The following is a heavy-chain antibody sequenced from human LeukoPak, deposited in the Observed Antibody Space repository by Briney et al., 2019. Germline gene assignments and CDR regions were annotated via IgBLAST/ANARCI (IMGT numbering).Heavy chain of an antibody. D-gene: IGHD1-26*01. CDR1: GFTFSSYW. CDR2: IRPDGSAE. CDR3: ARERLWEPMPPDC. J-gene: IGHJ4*02. Sequence: GGSLRLSCEASGFTFSSYWMTWVRQAPGKGLEWVANIRPDGSAENYVDSVRGRFSISRDNAQKLLYLQMHSLRAEDTAVYYCARERLWEPMPPDCWGQGTLVTVSS. V-gene: IGHV3-7*01.